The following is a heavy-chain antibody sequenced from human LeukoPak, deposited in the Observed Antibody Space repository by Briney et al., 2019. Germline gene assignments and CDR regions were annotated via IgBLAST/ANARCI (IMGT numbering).Heavy chain of an antibody. D-gene: IGHD2-2*01. CDR2: INWYGGSA. V-gene: IGHV3-20*04. J-gene: IGHJ5*02. CDR3: ARVQLGGGWFDP. CDR1: GFTFDDYG. Sequence: PGGSLRLSCAASGFTFDDYGMSWVRQAPGEGLEWGSGINWYGGSAGYADSVKGRFAISRDDAKNSLYLQMNSLRAEDTALYYCARVQLGGGWFDPWGQGTLVTVSS.